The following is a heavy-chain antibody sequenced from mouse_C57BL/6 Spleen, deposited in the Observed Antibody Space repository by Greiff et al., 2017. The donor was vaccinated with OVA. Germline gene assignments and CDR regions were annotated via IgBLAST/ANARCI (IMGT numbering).Heavy chain of an antibody. Sequence: QVHVKQSGAELVRPGASVTLSCKASGYTFTDYEMHWVKQTPVHGLEWIGAIDPETGGTAYNQKFKGKAILTADKSSSTAYMELRSLTSEDSAVYYCTNLGSYYGSSYFDYWGQGTTLTVSS. CDR1: GYTFTDYE. J-gene: IGHJ2*01. D-gene: IGHD1-1*01. CDR3: TNLGSYYGSSYFDY. V-gene: IGHV1-15*01. CDR2: IDPETGGT.